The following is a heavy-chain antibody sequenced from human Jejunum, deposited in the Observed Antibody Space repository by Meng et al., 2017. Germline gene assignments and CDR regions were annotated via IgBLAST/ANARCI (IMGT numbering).Heavy chain of an antibody. Sequence: PQWGAGRCKPTATRSLTCTVDGGSFSGYYWSGIRQPPGKGLEWIGEINHSGSTSYNPSLKSRVTMSLDTSKNQFSLELSSVTAADTAVYYCARGSIADRLSDWGQGTLVTVSS. V-gene: IGHV4-34*01. D-gene: IGHD6-6*01. CDR3: ARGSIADRLSD. CDR2: INHSGST. CDR1: GGSFSGYY. J-gene: IGHJ4*02.